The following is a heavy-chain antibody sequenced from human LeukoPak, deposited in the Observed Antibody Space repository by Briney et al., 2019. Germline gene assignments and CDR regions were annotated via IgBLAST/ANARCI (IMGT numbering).Heavy chain of an antibody. Sequence: KTSETLSLTCTVSGGSISSSSYYWGWIRQPPGKGLEWIGSIYYSGSTYYNPSLKSRVTISVDTSENQFSLKLSSVTAADTAVYYCARAGRYSYGRTIDYWGQGTLVTVSS. J-gene: IGHJ4*02. CDR2: IYYSGST. V-gene: IGHV4-39*07. CDR3: ARAGRYSYGRTIDY. CDR1: GGSISSSSYY. D-gene: IGHD5-18*01.